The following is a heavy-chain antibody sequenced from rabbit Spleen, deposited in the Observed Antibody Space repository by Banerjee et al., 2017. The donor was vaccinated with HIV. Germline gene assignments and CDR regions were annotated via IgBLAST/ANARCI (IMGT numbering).Heavy chain of an antibody. CDR3: ARDTGSSFSSYGMDL. Sequence: QEQLEESGGDLVKPGASLTLTCTASGFSFSSSDYMCWVRQAPGMGLEWISCIAGSSSGFTYSASWAKGRFTISKTSSTTVTLQMTSLTAADMATYFCARDTGSSFSSYGMDLWGPGTLVTVS. J-gene: IGHJ6*01. D-gene: IGHD8-1*01. CDR1: GFSFSSSDY. V-gene: IGHV1S45*01. CDR2: IAGSSSGFT.